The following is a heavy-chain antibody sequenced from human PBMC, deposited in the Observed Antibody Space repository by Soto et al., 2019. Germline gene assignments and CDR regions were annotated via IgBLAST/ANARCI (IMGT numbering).Heavy chain of an antibody. V-gene: IGHV3-23*01. D-gene: IGHD6-19*01. CDR2: ISDSGATT. J-gene: IGHJ4*02. Sequence: GGSLRLSCAASGFPFGENAMSWVRQAPGKGLEWVSGISDSGATTYYADSVRGRFTISRDNSKNTLYLQMKSLRAEDSASYYCAKEDPSSGSLDYWGQGALVTVS. CDR1: GFPFGENA. CDR3: AKEDPSSGSLDY.